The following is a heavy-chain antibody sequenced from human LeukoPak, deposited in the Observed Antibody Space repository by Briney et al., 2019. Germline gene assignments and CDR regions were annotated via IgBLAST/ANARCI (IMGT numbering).Heavy chain of an antibody. Sequence: GESLKISCRGFGYSFTSYWIAWVRQMPGKGLEWMGIIYPADSSTSCSPSLQGQVTISADKSISTAYLQWSSLKATDTAMYYCVIVQNFWSGSPIDDWGQGTLVTASS. D-gene: IGHD3-3*01. CDR1: GYSFTSYW. CDR3: VIVQNFWSGSPIDD. V-gene: IGHV5-51*01. CDR2: IYPADSST. J-gene: IGHJ4*02.